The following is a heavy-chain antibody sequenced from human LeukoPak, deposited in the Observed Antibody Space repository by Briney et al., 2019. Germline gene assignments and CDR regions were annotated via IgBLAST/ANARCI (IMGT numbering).Heavy chain of an antibody. CDR3: ARHSQAGIAVAGGDY. J-gene: IGHJ4*02. V-gene: IGHV5-51*01. Sequence: GESLKISCKGSGYSFTSYWIGWVRQMPGKGLEWMGIIYPGDSDTRYSPSFQGQVTISADKSISTAYLQWSSLEASDTAMYYCARHSQAGIAVAGGDYWGQGTLVTVSS. D-gene: IGHD6-19*01. CDR1: GYSFTSYW. CDR2: IYPGDSDT.